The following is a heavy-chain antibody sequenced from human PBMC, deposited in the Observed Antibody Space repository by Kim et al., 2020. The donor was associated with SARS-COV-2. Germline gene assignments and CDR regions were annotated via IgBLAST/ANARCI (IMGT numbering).Heavy chain of an antibody. J-gene: IGHJ4*02. CDR3: ACQGIAAAGTVDY. V-gene: IGHV3-53*04. D-gene: IGHD6-13*01. CDR1: GFTVSSNY. Sequence: GGSLRLSCAASGFTVSSNYMSWVRQAPGKGLEWVSVIYSGGSTYYADSVKGRFTISRHNSKNTLYLQMNSLRAEDTAVYYCACQGIAAAGTVDYWGQGTLVTVSS. CDR2: IYSGGST.